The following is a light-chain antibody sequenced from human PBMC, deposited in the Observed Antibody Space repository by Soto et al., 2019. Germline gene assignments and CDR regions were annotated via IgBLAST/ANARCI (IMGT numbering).Light chain of an antibody. Sequence: EIVMTQSPATLSVSPGERATLSCRASQSVSSNLAWYQQKPGQAPRLLIYGASTRATGIPARFSGSGSGTEFTLPISGLQSEDFAVYYCQQYNNWPRTFGQGTKLEIK. V-gene: IGKV3-15*01. J-gene: IGKJ2*01. CDR3: QQYNNWPRT. CDR1: QSVSSN. CDR2: GAS.